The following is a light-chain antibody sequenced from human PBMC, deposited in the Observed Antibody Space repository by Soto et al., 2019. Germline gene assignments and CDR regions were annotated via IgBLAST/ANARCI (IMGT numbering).Light chain of an antibody. CDR1: QSVSSTY. Sequence: EIVLTQSPGTLSLSPGERATLSCRASQSVSSTYLAWYQQKPGQAPRLLIYGASNRATGIPDRFSGGGSGTDFSLTISRLEPEEFAVYYCLQYGSSPPFPFGPGTRLEIK. J-gene: IGKJ3*01. CDR2: GAS. V-gene: IGKV3-20*01. CDR3: LQYGSSPPFP.